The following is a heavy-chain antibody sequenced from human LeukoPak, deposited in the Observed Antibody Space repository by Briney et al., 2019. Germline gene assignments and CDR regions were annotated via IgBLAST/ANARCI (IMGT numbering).Heavy chain of an antibody. CDR2: ISGSGGST. CDR1: GFTFSSYA. CDR3: AKGRRAYCGGDCSLRSYYFDY. Sequence: PGGSLRLSCAASGFTFSSYAMSWVRQAPGKGLEWVSAISGSGGSTYYADSVKGRFTISRDNSKNTLYLQMNSLRAEDTAVYYCAKGRRAYCGGDCSLRSYYFDYWGQGTLVTVSS. J-gene: IGHJ4*02. D-gene: IGHD2-21*01. V-gene: IGHV3-23*01.